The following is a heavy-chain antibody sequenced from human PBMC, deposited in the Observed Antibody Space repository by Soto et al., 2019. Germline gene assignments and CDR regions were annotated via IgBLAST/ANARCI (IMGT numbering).Heavy chain of an antibody. CDR3: ARDFVHGDHPEYFQH. CDR2: IYSGGST. D-gene: IGHD4-17*01. Sequence: EVQLVESGGGLVQPGGSLRLSCAASGFTVSSNYMNWVRQAPGKGLEWVSVIYSGGSTYYADSVKGRFTISRDNSKKTLSLQMNSLRAEDTAVYYCARDFVHGDHPEYFQHWGQGTLVTVSS. J-gene: IGHJ1*01. V-gene: IGHV3-66*01. CDR1: GFTVSSNY.